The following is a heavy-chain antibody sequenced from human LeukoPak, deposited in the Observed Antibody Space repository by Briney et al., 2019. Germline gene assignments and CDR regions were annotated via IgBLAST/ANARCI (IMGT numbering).Heavy chain of an antibody. J-gene: IGHJ4*02. D-gene: IGHD1-26*01. V-gene: IGHV3-48*04. CDR1: GFTFSSYS. CDR3: ARDGYSGSYYRPPTYYFDY. CDR2: ISSSSSTI. Sequence: GGSLRLSCAASGFTFSSYSMNWVRQAPGKGLEWVSYISSSSSTIYYADSVKGRFTISRDNAKNSLYLQMNSLRAEDTAVYYCARDGYSGSYYRPPTYYFDYWGQGTLVTVSS.